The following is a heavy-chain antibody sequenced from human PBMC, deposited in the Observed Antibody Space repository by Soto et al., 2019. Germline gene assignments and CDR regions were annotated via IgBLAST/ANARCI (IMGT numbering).Heavy chain of an antibody. CDR3: ARDRVSSIAARPQHLIDY. J-gene: IGHJ4*02. CDR2: IWYDGSNK. V-gene: IGHV3-33*01. CDR1: GFTFSSYG. Sequence: GGSLRLSCAASGFTFSSYGMHWFRQAPGKGLEWVAVIWYDGSNKYYADSVKGRFTISRDNSKNTLYLQMNSLRAEDTAVYYCARDRVSSIAARPQHLIDYWGQGTLVTVSS. D-gene: IGHD6-6*01.